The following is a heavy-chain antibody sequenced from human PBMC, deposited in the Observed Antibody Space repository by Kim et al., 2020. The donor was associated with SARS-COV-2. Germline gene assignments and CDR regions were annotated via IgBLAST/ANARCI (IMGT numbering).Heavy chain of an antibody. Sequence: SETLSLTCVVSGASISSSSCWCCVRQPPGKGLEWIGEVDHSGTTSYNASLKSRVTISVDKSKNQFSLRLNSVSAADTAVYYCARGVSSSFILRAWLYPWG. CDR1: GASISSSSC. CDR2: VDHSGTT. D-gene: IGHD6-19*01. J-gene: IGHJ5*02. V-gene: IGHV4-4*02. CDR3: ARGVSSSFILRAWLYP.